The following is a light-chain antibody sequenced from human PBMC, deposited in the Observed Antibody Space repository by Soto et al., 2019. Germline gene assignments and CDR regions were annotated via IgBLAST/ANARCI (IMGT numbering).Light chain of an antibody. CDR1: QSINNY. CDR3: QYRGIWPPGAT. CDR2: DAS. Sequence: EIVLTQSPVTLSLSPGERATLSCRASQSINNYLAWYQQKPGQPPRLLIYDASNRATAIPVRFSGSGSGTDVTLTISSLEPEDSAVYYCQYRGIWPPGATFGGGTKVESK. V-gene: IGKV3-11*01. J-gene: IGKJ4*01.